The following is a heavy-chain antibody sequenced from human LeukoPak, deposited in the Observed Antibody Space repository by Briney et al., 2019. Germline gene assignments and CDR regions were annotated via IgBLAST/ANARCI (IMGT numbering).Heavy chain of an antibody. D-gene: IGHD6-6*01. CDR2: IKSKTNGGTT. Sequence: GGSLRLSCAASGFTFSNAWMAWVRQAPGKGLEWVGRIKSKTNGGTTDYPAPVKGRFTISRDDSKNTLYLQVNSLKIEDTAVYYCTTEYSSSYNWFNPWGQGTLVTVSS. J-gene: IGHJ5*02. CDR3: TTEYSSSYNWFNP. V-gene: IGHV3-15*01. CDR1: GFTFSNAW.